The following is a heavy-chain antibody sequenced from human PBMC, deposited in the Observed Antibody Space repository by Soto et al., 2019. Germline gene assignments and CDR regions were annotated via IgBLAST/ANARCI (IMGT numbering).Heavy chain of an antibody. CDR2: IYYSGST. CDR3: ARDRSGYGDHDY. D-gene: IGHD4-17*01. Sequence: QVQLQESGPGLVKPSQTLSLTCTVSGGSISSGGYYWSWIRQHPGKGLEWIGYIYYSGSTYYNPSLESRXXIXVXMSTNQFSLNLSSVTAADTAVYYCARDRSGYGDHDYWGQGTLVTVSS. J-gene: IGHJ4*02. V-gene: IGHV4-31*03. CDR1: GGSISSGGYY.